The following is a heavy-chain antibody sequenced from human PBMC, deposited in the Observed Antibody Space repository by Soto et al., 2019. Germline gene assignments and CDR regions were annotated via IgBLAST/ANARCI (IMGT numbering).Heavy chain of an antibody. V-gene: IGHV5-51*01. D-gene: IGHD4-4*01. Sequence: GESLKISCKGSGYSFTSYWIGWVRQMPEKGLEWMGIIYPGDSDTRYSPYFQGQVTISADKSISTAYLQWSSLKPSVTAIYYCARIDYSNYSSLFDPWGQGTLVTVSS. CDR1: GYSFTSYW. CDR3: ARIDYSNYSSLFDP. J-gene: IGHJ5*02. CDR2: IYPGDSDT.